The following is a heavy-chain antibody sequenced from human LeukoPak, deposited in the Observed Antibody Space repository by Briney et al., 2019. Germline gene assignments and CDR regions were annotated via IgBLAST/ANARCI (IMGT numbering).Heavy chain of an antibody. J-gene: IGHJ4*02. D-gene: IGHD4-11*01. V-gene: IGHV4-38-2*01. CDR1: GYSISSGYF. CDR2: IYHSGST. CDR3: ARLTTTSPEDF. Sequence: SKTLSLTCAVSGYSISSGYFWGWIRQPPGKGLEWIGSIYHSGSTYYNPSLKSRVTISVDTSKNQFSLKVNSVTAADTAVYYCARLTTTSPEDFWGQGTLVTVSS.